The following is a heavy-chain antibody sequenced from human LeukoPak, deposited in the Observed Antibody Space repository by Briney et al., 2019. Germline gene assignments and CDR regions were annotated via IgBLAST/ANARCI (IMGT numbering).Heavy chain of an antibody. V-gene: IGHV1-8*01. CDR3: ARGYCSGGSCYLYYFDY. CDR1: GYTVTSYD. Sequence: APVKPSCKASGYTVTSYDINWVRQATGQGLEWMGWMNPNSGNTGYAHKFQGRVTMIRNTSISTDYMELSSVRSEDTAVYYCARGYCSGGSCYLYYFDYWGQGTLVTVSS. CDR2: MNPNSGNT. J-gene: IGHJ4*02. D-gene: IGHD2-15*01.